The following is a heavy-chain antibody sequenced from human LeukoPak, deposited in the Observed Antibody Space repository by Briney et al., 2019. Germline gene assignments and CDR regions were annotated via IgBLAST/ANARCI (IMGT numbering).Heavy chain of an antibody. D-gene: IGHD4-17*01. CDR1: GFIFSRYW. CDR2: IKPEGSER. V-gene: IGHV3-7*05. Sequence: PGGSLRLSCAASGFIFSRYWMTWVRQAPGKGLEWVANIKPEGSERKCVHSVNGRFTISRDNAKNSLYLQMSSLRAEDTAVYYCARVGYSDESIHYWGQGTLVTVSS. J-gene: IGHJ4*02. CDR3: ARVGYSDESIHY.